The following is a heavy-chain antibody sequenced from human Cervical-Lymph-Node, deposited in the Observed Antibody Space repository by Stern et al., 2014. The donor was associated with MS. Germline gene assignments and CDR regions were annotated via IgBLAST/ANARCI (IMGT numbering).Heavy chain of an antibody. J-gene: IGHJ4*02. D-gene: IGHD3-10*01. CDR3: ASGGYHYGSGPDY. CDR2: IIPGIGST. V-gene: IGHV1-69*06. Sequence: VQLVQSGAEVKKPGSSVKVSCKASGDPFNNKAITWVRQAPGQGLEWMGRIIPGIGSTNYIPKLKDRFRVTADRAATTAHMELSNLKSDDTAVYYCASGGYHYGSGPDYWGQGTLVIVSS. CDR1: GDPFNNKA.